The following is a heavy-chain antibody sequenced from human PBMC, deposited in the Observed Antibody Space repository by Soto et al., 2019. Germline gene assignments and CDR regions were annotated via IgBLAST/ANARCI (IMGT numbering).Heavy chain of an antibody. CDR2: INAGNGNT. CDR3: ARGLGYGDYGVYYYYGMYV. CDR1: GYPFTSYA. V-gene: IGHV1-3*01. D-gene: IGHD4-17*01. J-gene: IGHJ6*02. Sequence: GASVKVSCKASGYPFTSYAMHWVRQAPGQRLEWMGWINAGNGNTTYSQKFQGRVAITRDTSASTAYMELSSLRSEDTAVYYCARGLGYGDYGVYYYYGMYVWGQGIPVTVSS.